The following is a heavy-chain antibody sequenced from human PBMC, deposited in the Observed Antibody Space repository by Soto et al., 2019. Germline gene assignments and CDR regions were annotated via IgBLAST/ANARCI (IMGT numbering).Heavy chain of an antibody. Sequence: QVQLQESGPGLVKPSQTLSLTCTVSGGSISSGGYYWSWIRQHPGKGLEWIGYIYYSGSTYYNPSVKSRVTIAVDTSKNQFSLKLSSVTAADTAVYYCARGGEWFGELSVWFDPWGQGTLVTVSS. CDR1: GGSISSGGYY. CDR2: IYYSGST. J-gene: IGHJ5*02. D-gene: IGHD3-10*01. V-gene: IGHV4-31*03. CDR3: ARGGEWFGELSVWFDP.